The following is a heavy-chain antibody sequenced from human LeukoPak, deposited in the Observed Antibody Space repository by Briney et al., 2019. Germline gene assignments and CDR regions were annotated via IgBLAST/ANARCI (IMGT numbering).Heavy chain of an antibody. Sequence: PSETLSLTCTVSGGSISDGGYYWSWIRQHPGKGLEWIGYIYNSWSTAYNPSLKSRVTISLDTSKNQFSLEMNSVTAADTAVYYCARGGYYDFWSGYPNWFDPWGQGTLVTVSS. J-gene: IGHJ5*02. CDR2: IYNSWST. CDR1: GGSISDGGYY. V-gene: IGHV4-31*03. D-gene: IGHD3-3*01. CDR3: ARGGYYDFWSGYPNWFDP.